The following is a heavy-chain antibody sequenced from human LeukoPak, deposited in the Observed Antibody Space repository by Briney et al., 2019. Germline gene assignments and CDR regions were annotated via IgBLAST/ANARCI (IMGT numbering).Heavy chain of an antibody. CDR1: GGSISSSSYY. V-gene: IGHV4-39*01. Sequence: PSETLSLTCTVSGGSISSSSYYWGWIRQPPGKGLEWIGSIYYSGSTYYNPSLKSRVTISVDTSKNQFSLKLSSVTAADTAVYYCARVPPSHLAAASNWFDPWGQGTLVTVSS. D-gene: IGHD6-13*01. CDR3: ARVPPSHLAAASNWFDP. J-gene: IGHJ5*02. CDR2: IYYSGST.